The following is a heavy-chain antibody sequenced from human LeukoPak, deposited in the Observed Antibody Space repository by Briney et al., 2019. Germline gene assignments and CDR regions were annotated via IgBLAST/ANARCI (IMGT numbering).Heavy chain of an antibody. D-gene: IGHD3-10*01. Sequence: SETLSLTCGVSGGSISSYYLNWVRQPPGKGLEWIGYIYYSGSTNYNPSLRSRVTISVDTSKNQFSLKLSSVTAADTAVYYCARSGVGPAVTGPFSNWGRGTLVIVSS. CDR1: GGSISSYY. CDR2: IYYSGST. CDR3: ARSGVGPAVTGPFSN. V-gene: IGHV4-59*01. J-gene: IGHJ4*02.